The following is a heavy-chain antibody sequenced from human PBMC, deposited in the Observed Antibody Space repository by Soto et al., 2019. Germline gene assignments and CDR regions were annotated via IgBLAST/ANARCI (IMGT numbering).Heavy chain of an antibody. V-gene: IGHV4-34*01. CDR1: CGSFSGYY. CDR2: IDHSGYT. J-gene: IGHJ5*02. Sequence: LSLTCAVYCGSFSGYYWNWIRQPPGKGLEWIGEIDHSGYTNYNPSLKSRVTISVDTSKNQFSLRLTSVTAADTAVYYCARVRDRFDPWGQGTLVTVSS. D-gene: IGHD3-3*01. CDR3: ARVRDRFDP.